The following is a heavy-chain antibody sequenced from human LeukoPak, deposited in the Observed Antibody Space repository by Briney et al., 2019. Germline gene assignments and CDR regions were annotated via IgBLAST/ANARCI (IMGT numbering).Heavy chain of an antibody. CDR1: GFNFNNAW. V-gene: IGHV3-23*01. D-gene: IGHD1-1*01. Sequence: PGGSLRLSCTTSGFNFNNAWMNWVRQAPGKGLEWVSAISGSGGSTYYADSVKGRFTISRDNSKNTLYLQMNSLRAEDTAVYYCATGTGTTDWAFDIWGQGTVVTVSS. CDR3: ATGTGTTDWAFDI. CDR2: ISGSGGST. J-gene: IGHJ3*02.